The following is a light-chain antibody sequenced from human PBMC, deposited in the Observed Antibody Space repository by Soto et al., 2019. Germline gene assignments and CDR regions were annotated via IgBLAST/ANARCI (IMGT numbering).Light chain of an antibody. CDR2: AAS. J-gene: IGKJ1*01. Sequence: IQMTQSPSSVSASVGDRVTITCRASQGISSYLAWYQQKPGKAPKLLIYAASTLQSGVPSRFSGSGSGTDFTLTISCLQSEDFATYYCQQYYSYPRTFGQGTKVDIK. V-gene: IGKV1-8*01. CDR3: QQYYSYPRT. CDR1: QGISSY.